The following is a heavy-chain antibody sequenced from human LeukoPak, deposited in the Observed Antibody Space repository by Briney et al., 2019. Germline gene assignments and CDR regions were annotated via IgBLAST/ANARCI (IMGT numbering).Heavy chain of an antibody. J-gene: IGHJ5*02. CDR3: ARDQNYDYVWGSHGIDP. CDR1: GFTFTSRG. D-gene: IGHD3-16*01. Sequence: ASVKVSCKTSGFTFTSRGTSWVRQAPGQGLEWMGWISAYNGNTHYAEKFQGRFTMTIDISTSTAYMDLRSLTSDDTAVYYCARDQNYDYVWGSHGIDPWGQGTLVTVSS. CDR2: ISAYNGNT. V-gene: IGHV1-18*01.